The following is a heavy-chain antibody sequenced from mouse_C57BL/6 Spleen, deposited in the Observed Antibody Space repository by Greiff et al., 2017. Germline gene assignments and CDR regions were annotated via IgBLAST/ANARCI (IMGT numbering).Heavy chain of an antibody. Sequence: QVQLKQPGAELVKPGASVKLSCKASGYTFTSYWMHWVKQRPGQGLEWIGMIHPNSGSTNYNEKFKSKATLTVDKSSSTAYMQLSSLTSEDSAVYYCARGTTVVAMDYWGQGTSVTVSS. J-gene: IGHJ4*01. D-gene: IGHD1-1*01. CDR3: ARGTTVVAMDY. CDR2: IHPNSGST. CDR1: GYTFTSYW. V-gene: IGHV1-64*01.